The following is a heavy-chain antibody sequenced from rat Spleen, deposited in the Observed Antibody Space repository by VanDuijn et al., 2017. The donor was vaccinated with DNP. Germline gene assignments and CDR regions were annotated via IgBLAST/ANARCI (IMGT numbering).Heavy chain of an antibody. V-gene: IGHV5-31*01. Sequence: EVQLVESGGGPVQPGRSLKISCIASGFIFSNYWMTWIRQAPGKGLEWVASITNTGANTYYSDSVTVRFSLSRDNAKSTLYLQVNSLRSEDTATYYCTSNPHIRTAAPFDYWGQGVMVTVSS. CDR1: GFIFSNYW. D-gene: IGHD3-8*01. CDR2: ITNTGANT. J-gene: IGHJ2*01. CDR3: TSNPHIRTAAPFDY.